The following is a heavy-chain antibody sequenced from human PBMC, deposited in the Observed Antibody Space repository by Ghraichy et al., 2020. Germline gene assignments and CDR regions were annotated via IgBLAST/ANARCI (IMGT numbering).Heavy chain of an antibody. J-gene: IGHJ6*02. D-gene: IGHD2-15*01. CDR2: INPNSGGT. V-gene: IGHV1-2*02. Sequence: ASVKVSCKASGYTFTGYYMHWVRQAPGQGLEWMGWINPNSGGTNYAQKFQGRVTMTRDTSISTAYMELSRLRSDDTAVYYCATGMYCSGGSCYSLDYYGMDVWGQGTTVTVSS. CDR1: GYTFTGYY. CDR3: ATGMYCSGGSCYSLDYYGMDV.